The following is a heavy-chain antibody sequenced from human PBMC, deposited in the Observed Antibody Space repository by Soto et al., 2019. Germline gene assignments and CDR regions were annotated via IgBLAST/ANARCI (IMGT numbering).Heavy chain of an antibody. V-gene: IGHV6-1*01. CDR1: GDSVSSNSAA. Sequence: SQTLSLTCAISGDSVSSNSAAWNWIRQSPSRGLEWLGRTYYRSKWYNDYAVSVKSRITINPDTSKNQFSLQLNSVTPEETAVYYCAREGSYCTNGVCYTTYYYYYMDVWGKGTTVTVSS. D-gene: IGHD2-8*01. CDR2: TYYRSKWYN. J-gene: IGHJ6*03. CDR3: AREGSYCTNGVCYTTYYYYYMDV.